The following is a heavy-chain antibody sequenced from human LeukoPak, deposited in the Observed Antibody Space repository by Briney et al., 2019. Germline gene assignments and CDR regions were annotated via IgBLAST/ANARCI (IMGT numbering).Heavy chain of an antibody. J-gene: IGHJ4*02. CDR1: AGTXSSYA. CDR3: ARPPTDYGDSYFDY. D-gene: IGHD4-17*01. Sequence: ASVKVSCKASAGTXSSYAIGWVRQAPGQGLEWMGWTNTNTGGTNYAQKFPGRVTMTRDTSITTAYMELSRLRSDDTAVYYCARPPTDYGDSYFDYWGQGTLVTVSS. V-gene: IGHV1-2*02. CDR2: TNTNTGGT.